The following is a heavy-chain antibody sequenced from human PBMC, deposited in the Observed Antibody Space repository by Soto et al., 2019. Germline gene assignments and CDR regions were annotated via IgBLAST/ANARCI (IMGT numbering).Heavy chain of an antibody. J-gene: IGHJ5*02. V-gene: IGHV1-18*04. CDR2: ISAYNANT. Sequence: QVQLVQSGAEVKKPGASVKVSCKTSGYTFTSYSITWVRQAPGQGLEWMGRISAYNANTHYAQNLQGRVTMTTDTSTSTAHMELRGLRSDDTAVFYCARIQYTWFDPWGQGTLVTVSS. CDR1: GYTFTSYS. CDR3: ARIQYTWFDP.